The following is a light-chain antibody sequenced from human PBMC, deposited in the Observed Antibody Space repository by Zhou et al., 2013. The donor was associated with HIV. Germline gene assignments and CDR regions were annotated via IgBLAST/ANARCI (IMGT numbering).Light chain of an antibody. Sequence: DIQLTQSPSALSASAGDRVIITCRASQSISRWVAWYQQKPGKVPKLLIYKASRLESGVPSRFSGSGSGTEFSLTISSLQPEDFATYYCQQSYGSLLTFGQGTRLDI. CDR1: QSISRW. CDR3: QQSYGSLLT. CDR2: KAS. V-gene: IGKV1-5*03. J-gene: IGKJ5*01.